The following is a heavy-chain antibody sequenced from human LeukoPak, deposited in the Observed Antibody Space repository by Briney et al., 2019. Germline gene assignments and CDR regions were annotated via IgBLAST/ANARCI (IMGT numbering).Heavy chain of an antibody. CDR2: IKQDGSEK. CDR3: ARDEAVGATTGFDY. V-gene: IGHV3-7*01. D-gene: IGHD1-26*01. Sequence: GGSLRLSCAASGFTFSSYWMSWVRQAPGKGLEWVANIKQDGSEKYYVDSVKGRFTISRDNAKNSLYLQMNSLRAEDTAVYYCARDEAVGATTGFDYWGQGTPVTVSS. CDR1: GFTFSSYW. J-gene: IGHJ4*02.